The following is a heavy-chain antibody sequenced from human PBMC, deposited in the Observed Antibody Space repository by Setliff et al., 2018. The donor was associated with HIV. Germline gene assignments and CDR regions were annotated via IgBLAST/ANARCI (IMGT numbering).Heavy chain of an antibody. CDR2: INPNSGGT. CDR3: ARDPNRIAVAGTFDY. CDR1: GYIFTDYY. Sequence: ASVKVSCKASGYIFTDYYMHWVRQAPGQELGWMGRINPNSGGTNYAQKFQGRVTMTRDTSISTVYMELSSLRSEDTAVYYCARDPNRIAVAGTFDYWGQGTLVTVSS. V-gene: IGHV1-2*06. D-gene: IGHD6-19*01. J-gene: IGHJ4*02.